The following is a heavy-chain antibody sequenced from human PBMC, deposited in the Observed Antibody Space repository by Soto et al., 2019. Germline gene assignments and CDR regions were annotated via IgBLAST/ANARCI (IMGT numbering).Heavy chain of an antibody. V-gene: IGHV5-51*01. CDR3: ARLVNYYFGMDV. CDR1: DTTHW. Sequence: LKISCKASDTTHWIGWVRQKPGKGLEWMGIIYPGDSDTKYSPSFQGQVTISVDKSISTAYLHWSSLKASDTATYYCARLVNYYFGMDVWGLGTTVTVSS. J-gene: IGHJ6*02. CDR2: IYPGDSDT.